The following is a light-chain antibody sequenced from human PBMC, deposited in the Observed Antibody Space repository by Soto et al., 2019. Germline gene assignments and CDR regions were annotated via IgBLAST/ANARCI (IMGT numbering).Light chain of an antibody. CDR1: QDIGRY. Sequence: DIQMTQSPSSLSASVGDRVTITCQASQDIGRYLNWFQQRPGKAPNLLIYDSSTLETGVPSRFSGSGSRTVFSFTISSLQTEDVGTHYCQQYDTVPPTFGQGTRLEI. CDR2: DSS. CDR3: QQYDTVPPT. J-gene: IGKJ5*01. V-gene: IGKV1-33*01.